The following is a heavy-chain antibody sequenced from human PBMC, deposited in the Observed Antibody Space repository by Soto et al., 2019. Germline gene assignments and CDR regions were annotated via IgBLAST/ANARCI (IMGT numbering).Heavy chain of an antibody. CDR1: GFTFSSYG. V-gene: IGHV3-30*18. J-gene: IGHJ4*02. CDR2: ISYDGSNK. Sequence: GSLRLSCAASGFTFSSYGMHWVRQAPGKGLEWVAVISYDGSNKYYADSVKGRFTISRDNSKNTLYLQMNSLRAEDTAVYYCAKVGDGYRNFDYWGQGTLVTVSS. D-gene: IGHD5-12*01. CDR3: AKVGDGYRNFDY.